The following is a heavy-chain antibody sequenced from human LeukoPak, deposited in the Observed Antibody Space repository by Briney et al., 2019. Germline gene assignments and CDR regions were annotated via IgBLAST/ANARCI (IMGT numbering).Heavy chain of an antibody. CDR2: INTNTGNP. CDR1: GYTFTGYY. V-gene: IGHV7-4-1*02. D-gene: IGHD4-17*01. J-gene: IGHJ4*02. CDR3: ARGATVTTPLGAF. Sequence: ASVKVSCKASGYTFTGYYMHWVRQAPGQGLEWMGWINTNTGNPTYAQGFTGRFVFSLDTSVSTAYLQISSLKAEDTAVYYCARGATVTTPLGAFWGQGTLVTVSS.